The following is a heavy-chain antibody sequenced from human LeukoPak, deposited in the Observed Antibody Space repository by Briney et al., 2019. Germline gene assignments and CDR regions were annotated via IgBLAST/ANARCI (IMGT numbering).Heavy chain of an antibody. D-gene: IGHD2-15*01. J-gene: IGHJ5*02. Sequence: GASVKVSCKASGGTFSSYAISWLRQAPGQGLEWMGGIIPIFGTANYAQKFQGRVTITADESTSTAYMELSSLRSEDTAVYYCARALLGLPSSPDENWFDPWGQGTLVTVSS. CDR3: ARALLGLPSSPDENWFDP. V-gene: IGHV1-69*13. CDR1: GGTFSSYA. CDR2: IIPIFGTA.